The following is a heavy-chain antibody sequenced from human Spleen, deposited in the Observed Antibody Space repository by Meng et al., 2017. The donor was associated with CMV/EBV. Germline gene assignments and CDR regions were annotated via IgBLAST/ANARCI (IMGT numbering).Heavy chain of an antibody. CDR2: ISTAGHT. CDR1: GFTFSGYD. CDR3: ARQWDYGGNSLDY. D-gene: IGHD4-23*01. Sequence: GESLKISCVASGFTFSGYDMHWVRQRPGKGLEWVSAISTAGHTYYLGSVKGRFTISRENAKNSLYLQMNTLRAGDTAVYYCARQWDYGGNSLDYWGQGTLVTVSS. J-gene: IGHJ4*02. V-gene: IGHV3-13*01.